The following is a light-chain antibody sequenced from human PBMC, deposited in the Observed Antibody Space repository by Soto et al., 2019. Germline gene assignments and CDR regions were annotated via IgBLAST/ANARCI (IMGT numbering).Light chain of an antibody. CDR3: QQSYSTPT. Sequence: DIQMTQSPSSLSASLGDRVTITCRASQSISSYLNWYQQKPGKAPNLLISAASSLQSGVPSRFSGSGSGTDFTLTVSSLQPEDFATYYCQQSYSTPTFGQGTKVEIK. J-gene: IGKJ1*01. V-gene: IGKV1-39*01. CDR2: AAS. CDR1: QSISSY.